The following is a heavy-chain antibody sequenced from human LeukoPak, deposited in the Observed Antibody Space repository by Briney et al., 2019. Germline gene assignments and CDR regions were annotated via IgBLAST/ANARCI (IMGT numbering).Heavy chain of an antibody. J-gene: IGHJ5*02. V-gene: IGHV4-61*08. CDR2: IYYSGST. CDR3: ARLFPRYCSSTGCLTNWFDP. CDR1: GGSISSGGYY. D-gene: IGHD2-2*01. Sequence: SETLSLTCTVSGGSISSGGYYWSWIRQPPGKGLEWIGYIYYSGSTNYSPSLKSRVTISLDTSKNQFSLKLNSVTAADTAVYYCARLFPRYCSSTGCLTNWFDPWGQGTLVTVSS.